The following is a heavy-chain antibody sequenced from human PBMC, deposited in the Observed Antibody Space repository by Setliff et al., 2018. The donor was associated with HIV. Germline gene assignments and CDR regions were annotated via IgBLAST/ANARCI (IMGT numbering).Heavy chain of an antibody. V-gene: IGHV4-34*01. J-gene: IGHJ4*02. Sequence: LSLTCAVYGGSFSGYYWNWIRQSPGKGLEWIGEINHSGSTNYNPSLKSRITISVDTSKKQFSLKLNSVTAADTAVYYCARGDGSSGWSGYFDYWGQGTLVTVSS. CDR1: GGSFSGYY. CDR3: ARGDGSSGWSGYFDY. D-gene: IGHD6-19*01. CDR2: INHSGST.